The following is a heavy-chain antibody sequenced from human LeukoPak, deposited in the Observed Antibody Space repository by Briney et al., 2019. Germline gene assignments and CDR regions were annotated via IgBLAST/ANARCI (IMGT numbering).Heavy chain of an antibody. D-gene: IGHD2-8*01. CDR2: IIPILGIA. CDR3: ARETRRLYYGDYHGMDV. CDR1: GGTFSSYA. V-gene: IGHV1-69*04. Sequence: ASVKVSCKASGGTFSSYAISWVRQAPGQGLEWMGRIIPILGIANYAQKFQGRVTITADKSTSTAYMELSSLRSEDTAVYYCARETRRLYYGDYHGMDVWGQGTTVTVSS. J-gene: IGHJ6*02.